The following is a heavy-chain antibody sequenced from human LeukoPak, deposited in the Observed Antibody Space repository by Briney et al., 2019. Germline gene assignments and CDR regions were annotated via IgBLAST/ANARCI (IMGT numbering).Heavy chain of an antibody. CDR1: GFTLSSYG. D-gene: IGHD6-6*01. Sequence: GGSLRLSCAASGFTLSSYGMHWVRQTPGKGLEWVAFIRYDGSNKYYADSVKGRFTISRDNSKNTLYLQMNSLRAEDTAVYYCAKSPSCPTCPLYFYYMDVWGKGTTVTVSS. V-gene: IGHV3-30*02. J-gene: IGHJ6*03. CDR2: IRYDGSNK. CDR3: AKSPSCPTCPLYFYYMDV.